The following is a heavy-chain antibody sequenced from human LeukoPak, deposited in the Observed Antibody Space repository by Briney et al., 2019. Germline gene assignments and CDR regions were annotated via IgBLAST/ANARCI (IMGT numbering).Heavy chain of an antibody. Sequence: HPGGSLRLSCAASAFTFSDYTMNWVRQAPGKRLEWISYIDTSSSTMYYADSVMGRFTISRDNAKESLYLQMNSLRDEDTAVYYCAREDDSWGPNNLDLWGQGTMVTVSS. V-gene: IGHV3-48*02. CDR3: AREDDSWGPNNLDL. CDR1: AFTFSDYT. J-gene: IGHJ3*01. CDR2: IDTSSSTM. D-gene: IGHD7-27*01.